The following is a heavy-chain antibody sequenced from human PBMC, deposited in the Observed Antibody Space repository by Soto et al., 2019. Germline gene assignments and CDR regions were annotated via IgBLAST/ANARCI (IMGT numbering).Heavy chain of an antibody. V-gene: IGHV1-18*01. D-gene: IGHD6-19*01. CDR1: GYTFTSSG. J-gene: IGHJ5*02. CDR3: ARDLGGIAVAVNWFDP. CDR2: ISAYNGNT. Sequence: GASVKVSCKASGYTFTSSGISWVRQAPGQGLEWMGWISAYNGNTNYAQKLQGRVTMTTDTSTSTAYMELRSLRSDDTAVYYCARDLGGIAVAVNWFDPWGQGTLVTVSS.